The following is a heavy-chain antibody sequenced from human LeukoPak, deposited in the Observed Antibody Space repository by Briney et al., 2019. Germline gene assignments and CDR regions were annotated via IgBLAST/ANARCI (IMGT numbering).Heavy chain of an antibody. Sequence: GGSLRLSCAASGFTFSSYSMNWVRQAPGKGLEWVSSISSSSSYIYYADSLRGRFTISRDNAKNSLFLQMNSLRAEDTAVYYCAREGGQGMDYWGQGTLVTVSS. CDR2: ISSSSSYI. CDR1: GFTFSSYS. J-gene: IGHJ4*02. D-gene: IGHD2-15*01. V-gene: IGHV3-21*01. CDR3: AREGGQGMDY.